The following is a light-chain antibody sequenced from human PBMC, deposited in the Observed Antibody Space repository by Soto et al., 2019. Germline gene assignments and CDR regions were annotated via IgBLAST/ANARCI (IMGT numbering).Light chain of an antibody. CDR3: QQYNSSPFT. Sequence: ELVLTQSPGTLSLSPGERATLSCRASESVSSSYLAWYQQKPGQAPRLLIYGASSRATNIPDRFSGRGSGTDFTRTISRLEPEDFAVYYCQQYNSSPFTFGQGTKLEIK. J-gene: IGKJ2*01. CDR1: ESVSSSY. V-gene: IGKV3-20*01. CDR2: GAS.